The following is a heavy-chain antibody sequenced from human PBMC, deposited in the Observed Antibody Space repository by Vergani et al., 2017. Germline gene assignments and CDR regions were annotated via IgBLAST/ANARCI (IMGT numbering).Heavy chain of an antibody. D-gene: IGHD2-2*01. CDR1: GFTFSSYW. V-gene: IGHV3-7*03. CDR2: IKQDGSEK. CDR3: ARGGRWECSSTSCYHY. J-gene: IGHJ4*02. Sequence: EVQLVESGGGLVQPGGSLRLSCAASGFTFSSYWMSWVRQAPGKGLEWVANIKQDGSEKYYVDSVKGRFTISRDNAKNSLYLQMNSLRAEDTAVYYCARGGRWECSSTSCYHYWGQGTLVTVSS.